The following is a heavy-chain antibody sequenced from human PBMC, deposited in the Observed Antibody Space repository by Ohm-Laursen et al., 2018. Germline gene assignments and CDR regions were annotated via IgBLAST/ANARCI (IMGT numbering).Heavy chain of an antibody. CDR2: ISTSGNT. D-gene: IGHD3-3*02. V-gene: IGHV4-4*07. Sequence: GTLSLTCSVTGASISSYYWNWIRQPAGKGLEWIGRISTSGNTNYNPSLGSRVTMSLDTSKNQISLKLTSVTAADAAVYYCARDFHFWSGYKELNWFDPWGQGTQVTVSS. J-gene: IGHJ5*02. CDR3: ARDFHFWSGYKELNWFDP. CDR1: GASISSYY.